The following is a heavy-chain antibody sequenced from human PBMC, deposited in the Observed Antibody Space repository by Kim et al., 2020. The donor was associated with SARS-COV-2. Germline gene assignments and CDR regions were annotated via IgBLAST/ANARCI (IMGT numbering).Heavy chain of an antibody. V-gene: IGHV4-61*02. CDR2: IYTSGST. CDR3: ARDMKIWRVGATHAFDI. D-gene: IGHD1-26*01. CDR1: GGSISSGSYY. J-gene: IGHJ3*02. Sequence: SETLSLTCTVSGGSISSGSYYWSWIRQPAGKGLEWIGRIYTSGSTNYNPSLKSRVTISVDTSKNQFSLKLSSVTAADTAVYYCARDMKIWRVGATHAFDIWGQGTMVTVSS.